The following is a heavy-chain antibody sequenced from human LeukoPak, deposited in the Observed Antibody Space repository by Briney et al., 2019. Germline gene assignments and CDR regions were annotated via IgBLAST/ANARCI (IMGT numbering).Heavy chain of an antibody. CDR2: IYSSGST. Sequence: SETLSLTCTVSGGSISSNYWNWIRQPAGKGLEWIGRIYSSGSTNYNPSLKSRVSMSVDTSKNQFSLKLTSVTAADTAVYYCARDSGSYAYYFDCWGQGTLVTVSS. CDR1: GGSISSNY. CDR3: ARDSGSYAYYFDC. D-gene: IGHD1-26*01. V-gene: IGHV4-4*07. J-gene: IGHJ4*02.